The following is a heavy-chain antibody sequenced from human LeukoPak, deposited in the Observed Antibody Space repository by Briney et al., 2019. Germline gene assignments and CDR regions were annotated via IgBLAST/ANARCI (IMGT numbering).Heavy chain of an antibody. CDR3: ARDRKSYYDFWSGYLRNDY. CDR2: ISAYNGNT. CDR1: GYTFTSYG. V-gene: IGHV1-18*01. Sequence: ASVEVSCKASGYTFTSYGISWVRQAPGQGLEWMGWISAYNGNTNYAQKLQGRVTMTTDTSTSTAYMELRSLRSDDTAVYYCARDRKSYYDFWSGYLRNDYWGQGTLVTVSS. J-gene: IGHJ4*02. D-gene: IGHD3-3*01.